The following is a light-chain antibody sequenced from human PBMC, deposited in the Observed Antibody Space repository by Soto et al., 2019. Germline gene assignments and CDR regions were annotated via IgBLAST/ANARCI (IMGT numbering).Light chain of an antibody. J-gene: IGKJ5*01. Sequence: DIPITHSRSAPPRLAGGRCNISCRASQSISNWLAWYQQKPGTAPKVLIYHASNLRSGVPSRFSGSGSGTDFTLTISSLQPEDFATYYCQQSYSTPITFGQGTRLEIK. V-gene: IGKV1-5*01. CDR1: QSISNW. CDR3: QQSYSTPIT. CDR2: HAS.